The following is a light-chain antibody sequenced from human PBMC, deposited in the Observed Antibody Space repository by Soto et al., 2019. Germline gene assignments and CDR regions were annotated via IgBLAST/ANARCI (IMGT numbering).Light chain of an antibody. CDR1: SSDVGSYNF. CDR3: FSYAGSTYV. V-gene: IGLV2-23*01. Sequence: QSVLTQPASVSGSPGQSITISCTGTSSDVGSYNFVSWYQQYPGKVPKLMIYEGTKRPSGVSNLFSGSKPGNTASLTISGLQAEYEADYYCFSYAGSTYVYETGTKVTVL. CDR2: EGT. J-gene: IGLJ1*01.